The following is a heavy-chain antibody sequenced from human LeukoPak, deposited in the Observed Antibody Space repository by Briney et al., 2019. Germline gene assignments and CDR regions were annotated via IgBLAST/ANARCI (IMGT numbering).Heavy chain of an antibody. Sequence: SETLSLTCAVYGGSFSGYYWSWIRQPPGKGLEWIGEINHSGSTNYNPSLKSRVTISVDTSKNQFSLKLSSVTAADTAVYYCASSDSTLDAFDIWGQGTMVTVSS. CDR3: ASSDSTLDAFDI. CDR1: GGSFSGYY. CDR2: INHSGST. V-gene: IGHV4-34*01. J-gene: IGHJ3*02. D-gene: IGHD6-13*01.